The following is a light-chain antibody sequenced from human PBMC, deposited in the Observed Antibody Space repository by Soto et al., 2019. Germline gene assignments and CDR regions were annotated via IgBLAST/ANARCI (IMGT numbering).Light chain of an antibody. CDR2: DVS. Sequence: QSVLTQPRSVSGSPGQSVTISCTGTSSDVGAYNYVSWYQHHPGKAPKVMIYDVSERPSGVPDRFSGSKSDNKASLTISGLQAEDEADYYCCSYAGSYSWVFGGGTNLTVL. CDR1: SSDVGAYNY. CDR3: CSYAGSYSWV. J-gene: IGLJ3*02. V-gene: IGLV2-11*01.